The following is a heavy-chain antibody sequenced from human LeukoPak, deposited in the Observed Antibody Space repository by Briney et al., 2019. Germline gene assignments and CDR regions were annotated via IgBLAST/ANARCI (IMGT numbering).Heavy chain of an antibody. CDR2: IYYSGST. Sequence: SETLSLTCTVSGGSISSSSYYWGWIRQPPGKGLEWIGSIYYSGSTYYNPSLKSRATISVDTSKNQFSLKLSSVTAADTAVYYCATESWELPFFDYWGQGALVTVSS. J-gene: IGHJ4*02. V-gene: IGHV4-39*07. CDR1: GGSISSSSYY. D-gene: IGHD1-26*01. CDR3: ATESWELPFFDY.